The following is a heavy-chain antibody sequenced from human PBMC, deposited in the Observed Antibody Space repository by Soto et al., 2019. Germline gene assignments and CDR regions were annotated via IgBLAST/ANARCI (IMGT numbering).Heavy chain of an antibody. CDR3: ARDQGGVVGATGSY. Sequence: QVQLVESGGGVVQPGRSLRLSCAASGFTFSSYAMHWVRQAPGKGLEWVAVISYDGSNKYYADSVKGRFTISRDNSKNTLYRQMNSLRAEDTAVYYCARDQGGVVGATGSYWGQGTLVTVSS. CDR2: ISYDGSNK. J-gene: IGHJ4*02. D-gene: IGHD1-26*01. V-gene: IGHV3-30-3*01. CDR1: GFTFSSYA.